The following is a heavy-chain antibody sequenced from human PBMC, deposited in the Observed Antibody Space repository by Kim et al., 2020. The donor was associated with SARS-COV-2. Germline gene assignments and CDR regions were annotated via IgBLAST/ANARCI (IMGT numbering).Heavy chain of an antibody. J-gene: IGHJ4*02. CDR1: GFNFSSYS. Sequence: GGSLRLSCAASGFNFSSYSMNWVRQAPGKGLEWVSSISSSSSYIYYADSVKGRFTISRDKAQNSLYLQMNSLRAEDTAVYDCGRDGAIAVAVFTDYYFDYWGQGTLVTVSS. CDR2: ISSSSSYI. D-gene: IGHD6-19*01. V-gene: IGHV3-21*01. CDR3: GRDGAIAVAVFTDYYFDY.